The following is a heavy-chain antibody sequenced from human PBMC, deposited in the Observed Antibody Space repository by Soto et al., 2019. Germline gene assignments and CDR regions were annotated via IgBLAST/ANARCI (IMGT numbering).Heavy chain of an antibody. J-gene: IGHJ2*01. Sequence: QLQLQESGPGLVKPSETLSLTCTVSGGSISSSSYYWGWIRQPPGKGLEWIGSIYYSGSTYYNPSLTSRVTISVDTSKNQFSLKLSSVTAADTAVYYCARRGTTVTHWYFDLWGRGTLVTVSS. CDR2: IYYSGST. V-gene: IGHV4-39*01. D-gene: IGHD4-17*01. CDR1: GGSISSSSYY. CDR3: ARRGTTVTHWYFDL.